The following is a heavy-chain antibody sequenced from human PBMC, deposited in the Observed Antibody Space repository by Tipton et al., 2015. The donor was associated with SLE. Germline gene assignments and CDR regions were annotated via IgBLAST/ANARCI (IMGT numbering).Heavy chain of an antibody. J-gene: IGHJ2*01. CDR3: ARRIPHHYYFDL. Sequence: GLVKPSETLSLICTVSGDSISGFYWSWVRQTPGKGLEWIGYIYYSGSTNYNPSLTSRATISLDTSKSHFSLRLTSVTAADTAVYFCARRIPHHYYFDLWGRGTLVTVSS. CDR1: GDSISGFY. CDR2: IYYSGST. D-gene: IGHD1-26*01. V-gene: IGHV4-59*01.